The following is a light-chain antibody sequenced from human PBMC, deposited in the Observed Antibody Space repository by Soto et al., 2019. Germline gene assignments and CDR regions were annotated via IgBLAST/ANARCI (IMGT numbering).Light chain of an antibody. CDR2: QDT. V-gene: IGLV3-1*01. J-gene: IGLJ1*01. Sequence: SYELTQPPSVSVSPGQTASITCSGDKLGNKYVCWYQQKPGQSPVLVIYQDTKRPSGIPERFSGSNSGNTATLTISRVEAGDEADYYCQVWDSSSDHRYVFGTGTKVTVL. CDR3: QVWDSSSDHRYV. CDR1: KLGNKY.